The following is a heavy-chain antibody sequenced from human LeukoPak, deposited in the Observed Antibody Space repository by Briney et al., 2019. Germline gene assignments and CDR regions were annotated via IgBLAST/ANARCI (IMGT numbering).Heavy chain of an antibody. CDR3: AKDLVGRVVVVTRTQPYYYYGMDV. CDR2: ISYDGSNK. J-gene: IGHJ6*02. Sequence: GRSLRLSCAASGFTFSSYGMHWVRQAPGKGLEWVAVISYDGSNKYYADSVKGRFTISRDNSKNTLYLQMNSLRAEDTAVYYCAKDLVGRVVVVTRTQPYYYYGMDVWGQGPTVTVSS. V-gene: IGHV3-30*18. CDR1: GFTFSSYG. D-gene: IGHD3-22*01.